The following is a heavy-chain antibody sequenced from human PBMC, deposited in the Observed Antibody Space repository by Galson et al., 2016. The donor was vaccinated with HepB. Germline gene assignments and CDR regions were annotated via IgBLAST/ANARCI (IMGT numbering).Heavy chain of an antibody. V-gene: IGHV4-4*02. CDR2: IYHTGTT. CDR1: GASITSSNW. CDR3: ARASVVPGARMLFDS. Sequence: SETLSLTCTVSGASITSSNWWTWVRQAPEKGLEWIGEIYHTGTTNDNPSIINRFTMSIDNSRNHFSLKLNSVTAADTAVYYCARASVVPGARMLFDSWGQGILVTVSS. J-gene: IGHJ5*01. D-gene: IGHD4/OR15-4a*01.